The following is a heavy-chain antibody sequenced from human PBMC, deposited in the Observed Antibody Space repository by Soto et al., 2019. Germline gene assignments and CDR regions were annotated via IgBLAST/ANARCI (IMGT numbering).Heavy chain of an antibody. V-gene: IGHV3-30*18. CDR3: AKGRFDVVTISPFDH. D-gene: IGHD3-3*02. CDR2: ISYDGTEE. J-gene: IGHJ4*01. CDR1: GFTFSSFG. Sequence: GGSLRLSCAAAGFTFSSFGMHWVRQAPGKGLGWVAVISYDGTEEKYADSVKGRATVSRDNSKNTVHRQMNRLRGDDSAIYYCAKGRFDVVTISPFDHWGQGALVTV.